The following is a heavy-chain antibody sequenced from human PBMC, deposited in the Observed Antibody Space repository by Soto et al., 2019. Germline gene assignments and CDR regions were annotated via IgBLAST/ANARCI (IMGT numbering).Heavy chain of an antibody. J-gene: IGHJ4*02. CDR1: GFTFSSYA. V-gene: IGHV3-23*01. CDR2: ISVSGGST. Sequence: GGSLRLSCAASGFTFSSYAMSWVRQAPGKGLEWVSSISVSGGSTYYADSVKGRFTISRDNSKNTLYLQMNSLRAEHTAVYYWAKDSAAIVPYYVDQCDQGTLVTVSS. D-gene: IGHD6-25*01. CDR3: AKDSAAIVPYYVDQ.